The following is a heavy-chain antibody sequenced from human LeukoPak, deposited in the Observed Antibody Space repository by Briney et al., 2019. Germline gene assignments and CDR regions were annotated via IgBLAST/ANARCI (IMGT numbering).Heavy chain of an antibody. Sequence: SETLSLTCTVSGGSISSSSYYWGWIRQPPGKGLEWLGSIYYSGSTYYNPSLKSRVTISVDTSKNQFSLKLSSVTAADTAVYYCASPGSVDIVVVRGPYYFDYWGQGTLVTVSS. CDR1: GGSISSSSYY. CDR3: ASPGSVDIVVVRGPYYFDY. V-gene: IGHV4-39*01. J-gene: IGHJ4*02. D-gene: IGHD2-2*01. CDR2: IYYSGST.